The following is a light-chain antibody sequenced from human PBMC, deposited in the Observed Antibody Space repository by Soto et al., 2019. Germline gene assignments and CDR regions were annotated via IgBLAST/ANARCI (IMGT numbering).Light chain of an antibody. Sequence: IQMTQSPSSLSASVGDRATITCRASQSISTFLNWYQQKPGKDPKLLIYAASTLQSGVPSGFSGSGSGTDFALTISSLQPEDFATYFCQQSYTTPQAWTFGQGTKVEIK. J-gene: IGKJ1*01. CDR1: QSISTF. CDR3: QQSYTTPQAWT. V-gene: IGKV1-39*01. CDR2: AAS.